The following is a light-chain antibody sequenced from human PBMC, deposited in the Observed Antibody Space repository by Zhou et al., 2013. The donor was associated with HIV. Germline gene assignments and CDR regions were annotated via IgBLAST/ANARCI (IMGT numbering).Light chain of an antibody. CDR2: GAS. Sequence: ETVLMQSPDTLSLSPGERATLSCRASQSVXGSYLAWYQQKPGQAPRLLIHGASSRATGIPDRFSGSGSGTDFTLTISRLEPEDFAVYYCQQYGSSPLTFGGGTKLEIK. CDR1: QSVXGSY. CDR3: QQYGSSPLT. V-gene: IGKV3-20*01. J-gene: IGKJ4*01.